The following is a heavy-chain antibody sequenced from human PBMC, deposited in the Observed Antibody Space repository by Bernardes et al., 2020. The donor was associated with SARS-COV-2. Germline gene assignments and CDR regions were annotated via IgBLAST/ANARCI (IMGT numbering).Heavy chain of an antibody. CDR2: ISPYADNT. Sequence: ASVKVSCKTSGYTFISYGISWVRPVHGRVLEWMGWISPYADNTRYAERLQGRVSLTTDTSARTAYMVLRGLRSDDTAVYYCARGGYCSTANCYGRGHHKYYGLDVWGQGTSVTVS. J-gene: IGHJ6*02. CDR3: ARGGYCSTANCYGRGHHKYYGLDV. CDR1: GYTFISYG. D-gene: IGHD2-2*01. V-gene: IGHV1-18*01.